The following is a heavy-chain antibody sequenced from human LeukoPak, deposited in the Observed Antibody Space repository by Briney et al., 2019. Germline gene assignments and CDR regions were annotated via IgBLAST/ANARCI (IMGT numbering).Heavy chain of an antibody. J-gene: IGHJ4*02. CDR1: GFTFSGYG. CDR3: GRGMRDYYGLDY. Sequence: GGSLRLSCAASGFTFSGYGMHWVRQAPDKGLEWVAFIRYDGSNKYYADPVKGRFTISRDNSKNTLYLQMNSLRAEDTAVYYCGRGMRDYYGLDYWGQGILVTVSS. V-gene: IGHV3-30*02. D-gene: IGHD3-10*01. CDR2: IRYDGSNK.